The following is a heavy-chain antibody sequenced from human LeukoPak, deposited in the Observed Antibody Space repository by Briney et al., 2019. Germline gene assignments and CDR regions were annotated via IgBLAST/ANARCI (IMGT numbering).Heavy chain of an antibody. J-gene: IGHJ4*02. CDR1: GYTFSSYW. D-gene: IGHD2-2*01. CDR3: ARDCSSTSCYWTFDY. Sequence: GGSLRLSCAASGYTFSSYWMTWVRQAPGKGLEWVANIKQDGSEKYYVDSVKGRFTISRDNAKNLLYLQMNNLRAEDTAVYYCARDCSSTSCYWTFDYWDQGTLVTVSS. V-gene: IGHV3-7*01. CDR2: IKQDGSEK.